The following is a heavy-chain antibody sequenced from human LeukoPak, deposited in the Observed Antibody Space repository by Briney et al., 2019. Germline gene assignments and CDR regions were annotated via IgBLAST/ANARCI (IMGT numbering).Heavy chain of an antibody. D-gene: IGHD5-12*01. CDR2: ISYDGSNQ. V-gene: IGHV3-30-3*01. J-gene: IGHJ4*02. CDR1: GFTFSSYA. Sequence: PGRSLRLSCAASGFTFSSYAMHWVRQAPDKGLEWVAVISYDGSNQYYADSVRGRFTVSRDNYKNPLYLQMNSLRAEDTAIFYCARVGGASIVAIPMSYFDYWGQGTLVTVSS. CDR3: ARVGGASIVAIPMSYFDY.